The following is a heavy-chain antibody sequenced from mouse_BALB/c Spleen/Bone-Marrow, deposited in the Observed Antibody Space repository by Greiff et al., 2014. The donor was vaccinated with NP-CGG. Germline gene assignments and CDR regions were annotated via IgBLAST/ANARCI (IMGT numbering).Heavy chain of an antibody. V-gene: IGHV14-3*02. D-gene: IGHD1-1*01. CDR2: IDPANGNT. CDR3: TNNYYGSDVFAY. J-gene: IGHJ3*01. CDR1: GFNIKDTY. Sequence: EVQLQQSGAELVKPGASVKLSCTASGFNIKDTYMHWVKQRPEQGLEWIGRIDPANGNTKYDPKFQGKATITADTSSNTAYLQFSGLASEYTAVYYCTNNYYGSDVFAYWGQGTLVTVSA.